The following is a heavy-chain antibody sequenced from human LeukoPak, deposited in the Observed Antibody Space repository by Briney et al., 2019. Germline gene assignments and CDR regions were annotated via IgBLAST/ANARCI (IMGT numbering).Heavy chain of an antibody. Sequence: GASVKVSCKASGYTFTAYYMHWVRQAPGQGLEWMGWINPNSGGTDYAQKFQGRVTMPRETSISTAYMEPPRLRSDDTGVYFCATLGPRWFVPDVFDYWGQGTLVTVSS. CDR3: ATLGPRWFVPDVFDY. CDR2: INPNSGGT. J-gene: IGHJ4*02. D-gene: IGHD3-10*01. CDR1: GYTFTAYY. V-gene: IGHV1-2*02.